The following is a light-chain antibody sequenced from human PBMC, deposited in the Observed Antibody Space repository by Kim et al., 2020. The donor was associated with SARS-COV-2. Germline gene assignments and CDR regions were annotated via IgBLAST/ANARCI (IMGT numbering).Light chain of an antibody. CDR3: QVWDITTAV. CDR2: EDI. CDR1: KLGEKY. Sequence: ELTQPPSVSVFTGQTASISCSGNKLGEKYVCWYQQRPGQSPVLVVYEDIKRPSGIPERFSGSNSGNKATLTIRGTQAIDEADYYCQVWDITTAVFGGGTQLTVL. J-gene: IGLJ2*01. V-gene: IGLV3-1*01.